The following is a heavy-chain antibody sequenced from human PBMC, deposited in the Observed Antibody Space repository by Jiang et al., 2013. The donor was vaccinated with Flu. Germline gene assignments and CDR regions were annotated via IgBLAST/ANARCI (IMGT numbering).Heavy chain of an antibody. D-gene: IGHD2-2*01. CDR2: INPNSGVT. J-gene: IGHJ3*02. V-gene: IGHV1-2*02. CDR3: ARDIVVLPAAMSAAFDI. Sequence: GAEVKKPGASMKVSCKASGYTFTAYYIHWVRQAPGQGLEWVGWINPNSGVTACAQKFQDRVTMTRDTSISSAYMELTSLRSDDTAVYFCARDIVVLPAAMSAAFDIWGQGTMVTVSS. CDR1: GYTFTAYY.